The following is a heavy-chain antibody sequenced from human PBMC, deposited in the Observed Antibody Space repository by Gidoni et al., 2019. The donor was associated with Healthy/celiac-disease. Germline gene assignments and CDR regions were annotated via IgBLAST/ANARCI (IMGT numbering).Heavy chain of an antibody. CDR2: ISWNSGSI. D-gene: IGHD6-19*01. J-gene: IGHJ5*02. CDR1: GFTFDDYA. Sequence: EVQLVESGGGLVQPGRSLRLSCAAYGFTFDDYAMHGVRQAPGKGLEWVSGISWNSGSIGYADSVKGRFTISRDNAKNSLYLQMNSLRAEDTALYYCAKDPQAVAVESGWFDPWGQGTLVTVSS. V-gene: IGHV3-9*01. CDR3: AKDPQAVAVESGWFDP.